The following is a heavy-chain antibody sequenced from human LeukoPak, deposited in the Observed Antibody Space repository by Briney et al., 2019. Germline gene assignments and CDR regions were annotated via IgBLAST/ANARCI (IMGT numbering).Heavy chain of an antibody. J-gene: IGHJ6*03. CDR1: GYNFPIYW. Sequence: GESLKISCQGSGYNFPIYWIGWVRQMPGQGLEWMGIIYPDDSNTIYGPSFQGQVTISADKSINTAYLEWSSLKASDTAIYYCARHIGYADSSWSLGYYYMDVWGKGTTVTVSS. D-gene: IGHD6-13*01. CDR3: ARHIGYADSSWSLGYYYMDV. V-gene: IGHV5-51*01. CDR2: IYPDDSNT.